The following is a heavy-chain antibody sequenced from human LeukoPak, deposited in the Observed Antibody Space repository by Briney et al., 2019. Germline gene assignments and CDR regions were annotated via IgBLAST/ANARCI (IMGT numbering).Heavy chain of an antibody. CDR2: IIPIFGTA. J-gene: IGHJ5*02. CDR3: ARDRTLGYCSSTSCSNWFDP. CDR1: GGTFSSYA. V-gene: IGHV1-69*01. Sequence: ASVKVSCKASGGTFSSYAISWVRQAPGQGLEWMGGIIPIFGTANYAQKFQGRVTITADESTSTAYMELSSLRSEDTAVYYCARDRTLGYCSSTSCSNWFDPWGQGTLVTVSS. D-gene: IGHD2-2*01.